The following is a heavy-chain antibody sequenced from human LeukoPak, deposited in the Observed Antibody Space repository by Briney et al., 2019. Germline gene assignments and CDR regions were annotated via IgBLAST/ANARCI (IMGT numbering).Heavy chain of an antibody. CDR1: GFTFTDYG. V-gene: IGHV3-21*01. Sequence: GGSLRLSCVVSGFTFTDYGMHWVRQAPGKGLEWVSSISSSSSYIYYADSVKGRFTISRDNAKNSLYLQMNSLRAEDTAVYYCAREWGIVPHYWGQGTLVTVSS. D-gene: IGHD3-16*01. CDR2: ISSSSSYI. CDR3: AREWGIVPHY. J-gene: IGHJ4*02.